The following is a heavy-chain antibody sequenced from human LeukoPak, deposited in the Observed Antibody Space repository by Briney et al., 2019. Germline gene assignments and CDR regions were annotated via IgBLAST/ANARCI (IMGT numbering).Heavy chain of an antibody. CDR1: GGSISSYY. D-gene: IGHD6-13*01. CDR2: IYYSGST. V-gene: IGHV4-59*01. CDR3: ARDKGSWYYFDY. J-gene: IGHJ4*02. Sequence: SETLSLTCTVSGGSISSYYWSWIRQPPGKGLEWIGYIYYSGSTNYNPSLKGRVTISVDTSKNQFSLKLSSVTAADTAVYYCARDKGSWYYFDYWGQGTLVTVSS.